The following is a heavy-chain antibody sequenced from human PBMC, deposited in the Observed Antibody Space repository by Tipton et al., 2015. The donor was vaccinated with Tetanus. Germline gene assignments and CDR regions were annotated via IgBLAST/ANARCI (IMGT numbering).Heavy chain of an antibody. CDR1: RFTFSSYG. D-gene: IGHD1-26*01. J-gene: IGHJ6*02. Sequence: LSLTCAASRFTFSSYGMHWVRQAPGKGLEWVSSISSGTDYIYYADSVTGRFTISRDNAKKSLYLQMNSLRAEDTAVFYCARSGYYYGLDVWGQGTTVTVSS. V-gene: IGHV3-21*04. CDR2: ISSGTDYI. CDR3: ARSGYYYGLDV.